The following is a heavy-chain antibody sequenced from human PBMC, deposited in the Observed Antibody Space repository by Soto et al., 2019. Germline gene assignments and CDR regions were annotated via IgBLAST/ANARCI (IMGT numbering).Heavy chain of an antibody. Sequence: GGSLRLSCAASGFPFSGYWMHWVRQAPGKGLVWVSRINSDGSSTSYADSVKGRFTISRDNAKNTLYLQMNSLRAEDTAVYYCARGGLYSYGPDAFDIWGQGTMVTVSS. D-gene: IGHD5-18*01. J-gene: IGHJ3*02. CDR3: ARGGLYSYGPDAFDI. V-gene: IGHV3-74*01. CDR2: INSDGSST. CDR1: GFPFSGYW.